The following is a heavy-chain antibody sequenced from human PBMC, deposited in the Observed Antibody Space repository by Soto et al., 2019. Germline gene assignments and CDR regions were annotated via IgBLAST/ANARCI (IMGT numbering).Heavy chain of an antibody. D-gene: IGHD6-19*01. J-gene: IGHJ4*02. Sequence: SETLSLTCTVSGDSISSGDYYWSWIRQPPGKGLEWIGYIYYSGSTYYNPSLKSRVTISVDTSKNQFSLNLNSVTAADTAVYYCARAKRYSSGWYFDYWGQGTLVTVSS. CDR1: GDSISSGDYY. CDR2: IYYSGST. CDR3: ARAKRYSSGWYFDY. V-gene: IGHV4-30-4*01.